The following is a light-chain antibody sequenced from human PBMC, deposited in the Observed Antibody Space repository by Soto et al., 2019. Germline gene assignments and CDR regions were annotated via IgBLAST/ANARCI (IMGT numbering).Light chain of an antibody. CDR3: QQSYSTTLT. CDR2: AAS. CDR1: QSVHSY. J-gene: IGKJ1*01. V-gene: IGKV1-39*01. Sequence: QMTQSPSSLSASVGDRFAITCRASQSVHSYLNWFQQKPRKAPKXXIYAASNLQSGVPSRFTGSGSGTDFTLTISSLQTEDFATYYCQQSYSTTLTFGRGTKVDIK.